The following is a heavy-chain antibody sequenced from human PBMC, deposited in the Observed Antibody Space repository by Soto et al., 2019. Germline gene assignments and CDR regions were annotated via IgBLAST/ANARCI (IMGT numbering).Heavy chain of an antibody. V-gene: IGHV3-23*01. J-gene: IGHJ4*02. CDR1: GFTFGDYA. Sequence: EVRLLKSGGDLVQPGGSLRLSCAASGFTFGDYAMSWVRRAPGKGLEWVSGISGNGAGTFYSASVKGRFTISRDNSKHTLYLQMNRLSAQDTAIYYCAFGRAGEVLVNFDYWGQGTLVTVSS. CDR3: AFGRAGEVLVNFDY. CDR2: ISGNGAGT. D-gene: IGHD3-16*01.